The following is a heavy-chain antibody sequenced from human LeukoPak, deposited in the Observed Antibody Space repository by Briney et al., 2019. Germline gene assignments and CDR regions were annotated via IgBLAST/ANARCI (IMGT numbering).Heavy chain of an antibody. D-gene: IGHD3-9*01. CDR1: GFTLSSYV. V-gene: IGHV3-64D*06. Sequence: PGGSLRLPCSASGFTLSSYVMHWVRQAPGKGLEYVSAISSNGGSTYYADSVKGRFTISRDNSKNTLYLQMSSLRAEDTAVYYCVKDTSPPLRYFDWLLIFDYWGQGTLVTVSS. CDR3: VKDTSPPLRYFDWLLIFDY. CDR2: ISSNGGST. J-gene: IGHJ4*02.